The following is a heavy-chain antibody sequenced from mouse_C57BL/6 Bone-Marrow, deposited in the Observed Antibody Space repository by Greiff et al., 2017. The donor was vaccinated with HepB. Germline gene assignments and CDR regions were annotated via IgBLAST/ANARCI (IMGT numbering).Heavy chain of an antibody. CDR3: ARPYGSSSYWYFEV. V-gene: IGHV1-19*01. D-gene: IGHD1-1*01. CDR2: INPYNGGT. Sequence: EVQLQQSGPVLVKPGASVKMSCKASGYTFTDYYMHWVKQSHGKSLEWIGVINPYNGGTSYNQKFKGKATLTVDKSSSTAYMELNSLTSEDSAVYYCARPYGSSSYWYFEVWGTGTTVTVSS. CDR1: GYTFTDYY. J-gene: IGHJ1*03.